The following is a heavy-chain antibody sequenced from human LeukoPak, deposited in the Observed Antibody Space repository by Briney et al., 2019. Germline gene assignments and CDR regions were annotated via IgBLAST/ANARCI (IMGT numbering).Heavy chain of an antibody. V-gene: IGHV3-7*01. CDR2: IKQDGSEM. CDR1: GFTFSSYW. D-gene: IGHD4-17*01. Sequence: GGSLRLSCAASGFTFSSYWMSWVRQAPGKGLEWVANIKQDGSEMYYVDSVRGRFTISRDNAKNSLYLQMNSLRAEDTAVYYCARDGDGDWDFQHWGQGTLVTVSS. CDR3: ARDGDGDWDFQH. J-gene: IGHJ1*01.